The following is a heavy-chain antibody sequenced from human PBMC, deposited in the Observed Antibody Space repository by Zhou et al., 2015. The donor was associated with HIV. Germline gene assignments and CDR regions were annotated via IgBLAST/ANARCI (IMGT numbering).Heavy chain of an antibody. Sequence: QVQLVQSGAEVKKPGSSVKVSCKASGGTFSSYAISWVRQAPGQGLEWMGGIIPIFGTANYAQKFQGRVTITADESTSTAYMELSSLRSEDTAVYYCARGPPAYYDILTGYYPDYWGQGTLVTVSS. D-gene: IGHD3-9*01. V-gene: IGHV1-69*01. J-gene: IGHJ4*02. CDR2: IIPIFGTA. CDR3: ARGPPAYYDILTGYYPDY. CDR1: GGTFSSYA.